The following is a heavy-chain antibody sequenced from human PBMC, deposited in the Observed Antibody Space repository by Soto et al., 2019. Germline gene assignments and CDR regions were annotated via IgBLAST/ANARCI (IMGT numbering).Heavy chain of an antibody. J-gene: IGHJ4*02. CDR2: IYHSGST. D-gene: IGHD3-22*01. CDR1: GGSISSSNW. CDR3: ARTSEHYYDSSGYSDY. Sequence: QVQLQESGPGLVKPSGTLSLTCAVSGGSISSSNWWSWVRQPPGKGLEWIGEIYHSGSTNYNPSLKRRVTISVDKSKNQFSLKLSSVTAADTAVYYCARTSEHYYDSSGYSDYWGQGTLVTVSS. V-gene: IGHV4-4*02.